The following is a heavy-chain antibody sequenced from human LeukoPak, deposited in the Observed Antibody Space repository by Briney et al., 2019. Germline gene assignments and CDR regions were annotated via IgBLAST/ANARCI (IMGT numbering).Heavy chain of an antibody. V-gene: IGHV3-23*01. CDR3: AKGYCSGGSCYSGLFDY. D-gene: IGHD2-15*01. CDR2: INSSGGRT. CDR1: GFIFSSYA. J-gene: IGHJ4*02. Sequence: GGSLRLSCAASGFIFSSYAMSWVRQAPGKGLEWVSAINSSGGRTYYADSVKGRFTISRDNSKNTLYLQMNGLRAEDTAVYYCAKGYCSGGSCYSGLFDYWGQGTLVTVSS.